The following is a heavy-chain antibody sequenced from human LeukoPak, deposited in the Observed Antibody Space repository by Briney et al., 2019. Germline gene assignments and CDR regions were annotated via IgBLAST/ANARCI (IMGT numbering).Heavy chain of an antibody. CDR1: GGSISSSSYY. Sequence: SETLSLTCTVSGGSISSSSYYWGWIRQPPGKGLVWIGSIYYSGSTYYNPSLKSRVTISVDTSKNQFSLKLSSVTAADTAVYYCARPSDQLLFGIDYWGQGTLVTVSS. D-gene: IGHD2-2*01. CDR3: ARPSDQLLFGIDY. CDR2: IYYSGST. J-gene: IGHJ4*02. V-gene: IGHV4-39*01.